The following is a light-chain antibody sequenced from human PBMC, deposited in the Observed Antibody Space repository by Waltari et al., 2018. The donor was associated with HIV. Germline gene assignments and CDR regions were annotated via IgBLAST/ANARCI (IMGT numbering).Light chain of an antibody. CDR2: TAS. V-gene: IGKV1-39*01. CDR1: PNIGRL. CDR3: QQSYNTSKT. J-gene: IGKJ1*01. Sequence: DIQMTQSPSSLSASVGDRVTITCRDSPNIGRLLHWYQQRPGKAPNLLISTASYVQSGVPSRFSGSGSGTDFTLTIGGLQPADFATYYCQQSYNTSKTFGQGT.